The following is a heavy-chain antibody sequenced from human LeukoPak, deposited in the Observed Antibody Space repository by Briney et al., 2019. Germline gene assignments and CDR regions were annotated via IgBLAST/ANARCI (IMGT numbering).Heavy chain of an antibody. Sequence: GGSLRLSCGASGFTFSDYAMSWVRQAPGKGLEWVSGINDNGSTRFYAASVKGRFTSSRDNPKNTLYLQMNGLRVEDTAVYYCARVGTCYSGGEVCFDYWGQGTLVTVSS. J-gene: IGHJ4*02. CDR3: ARVGTCYSGGEVCFDY. CDR1: GFTFSDYA. V-gene: IGHV3-23*01. CDR2: INDNGSTR. D-gene: IGHD2-15*01.